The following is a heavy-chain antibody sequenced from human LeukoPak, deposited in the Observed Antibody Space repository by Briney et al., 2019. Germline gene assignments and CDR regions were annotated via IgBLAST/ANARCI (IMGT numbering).Heavy chain of an antibody. J-gene: IGHJ2*01. CDR2: INWNGGST. V-gene: IGHV3-20*04. D-gene: IGHD5-18*01. CDR1: GFTFYDYD. CDR3: ARGYSYGRNWYFDL. Sequence: GSLRLSCAASGFTFYDYDMSWVRQAPGKGLEWVSGINWNGGSTRYSDSVKGRFTISRDNAKNSLYLQMTSLRAEDTALYYCARGYSYGRNWYFDLWGRGTLVTVSS.